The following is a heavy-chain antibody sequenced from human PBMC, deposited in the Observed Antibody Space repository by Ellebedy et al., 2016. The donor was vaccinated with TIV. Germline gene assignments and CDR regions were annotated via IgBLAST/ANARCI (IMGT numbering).Heavy chain of an antibody. CDR3: ARFFESGSTGDY. D-gene: IGHD3-10*01. CDR1: AGSNTSFY. Sequence: MLSETLSLTCTVSAGSNTSFYWSWTRQTPGKGLEYIGNIYYTGSTNYNHSLKSRVSMSVDTSKNQVSLKLRSVTAEDTAVYYCARFFESGSTGDYWGQGTLVTVSS. V-gene: IGHV4-59*08. J-gene: IGHJ4*02. CDR2: IYYTGST.